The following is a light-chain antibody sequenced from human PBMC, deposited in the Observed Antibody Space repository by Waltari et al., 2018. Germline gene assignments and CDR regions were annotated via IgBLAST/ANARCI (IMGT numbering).Light chain of an antibody. CDR1: TSDVGSYDL. Sequence: QSALTQPASVSGTPGQSITISCSGTTSDVGSYDLVSWYQQHPGDAPKLLICEVFKRPPDTSSRFSGAKSGSTASLTISGLQPEDEAYYYCCSYAGRGTYVFGSGTKVTVL. V-gene: IGLV2-23*02. J-gene: IGLJ1*01. CDR2: EVF. CDR3: CSYAGRGTYV.